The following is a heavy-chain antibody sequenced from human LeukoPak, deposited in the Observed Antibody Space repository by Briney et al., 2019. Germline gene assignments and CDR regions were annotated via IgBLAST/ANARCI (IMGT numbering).Heavy chain of an antibody. Sequence: SQTLSLTCAISGDSVSSNSAAWNWIRQSPSRGLEWLGRTYYRSKWYNDYAVSVKSRITINPDTSKNQFPLQLNSVTPEDTAVYYCARVDYAPRGSWFDPWGQGTLVTVSS. CDR1: GDSVSSNSAA. CDR3: ARVDYAPRGSWFDP. CDR2: TYYRSKWYN. V-gene: IGHV6-1*01. D-gene: IGHD4-17*01. J-gene: IGHJ5*02.